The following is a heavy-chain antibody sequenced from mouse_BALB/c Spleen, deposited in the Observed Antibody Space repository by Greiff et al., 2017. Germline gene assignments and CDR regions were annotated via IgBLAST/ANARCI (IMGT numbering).Heavy chain of an antibody. Sequence: EVVLVESGGGLVKPGGSLKLSCAASGFTFSSYAMSWVRQTPEKRLEWVASISSGGSTYYPDSVKGRFTISRDNARNILYLQMSSLRSEDTAMYYCARLITTGYFDVWGAGTTVTVSS. CDR3: ARLITTGYFDV. J-gene: IGHJ1*01. D-gene: IGHD2-4*01. CDR1: GFTFSSYA. CDR2: ISSGGST. V-gene: IGHV5-6-5*01.